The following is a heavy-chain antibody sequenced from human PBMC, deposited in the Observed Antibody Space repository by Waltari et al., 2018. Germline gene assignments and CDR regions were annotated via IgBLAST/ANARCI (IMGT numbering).Heavy chain of an antibody. D-gene: IGHD6-13*01. CDR1: GYTLSTYY. CDR2: INPSGGAT. CDR3: ARSHVGDSSWPGDY. V-gene: IGHV1-46*04. J-gene: IGHJ4*02. Sequence: QVQLVQSGAEVKKPGASVRISCEASGYTLSTYYIHWVRRAPGQGLEWMGIINPSGGATTYAQKLQDRITLTRDTSTSTVYMTLRSLTSEDTAVYYCARSHVGDSSWPGDYWGQGTLVSVSS.